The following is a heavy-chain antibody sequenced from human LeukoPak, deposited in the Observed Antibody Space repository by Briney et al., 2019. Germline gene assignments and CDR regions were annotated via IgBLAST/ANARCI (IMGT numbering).Heavy chain of an antibody. J-gene: IGHJ4*02. D-gene: IGHD1-7*01. CDR3: ARNWYSAFDY. CDR1: GFTFSSFG. V-gene: IGHV3-30*02. Sequence: GGSLRLSCAASGFTFSSFGMHWVRQAPGKGLEWVAFIQFDGNNQQYAGSVKGRFTISRDKNTLHVKMNSLRLEDTAVYYCARNWYSAFDYWGQGTLVTVAS. CDR2: IQFDGNNQ.